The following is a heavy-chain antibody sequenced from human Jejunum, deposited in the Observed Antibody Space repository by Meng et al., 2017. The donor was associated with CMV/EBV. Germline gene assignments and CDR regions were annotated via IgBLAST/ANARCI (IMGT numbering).Heavy chain of an antibody. CDR1: GFTFSDFY. D-gene: IGHD6-19*01. V-gene: IGHV3-23*04. Sequence: VQLVESGGGLVKPGGSLRLSCAASGFTFSDFYMSWIRQAPGKGLEWVSSISGSGGSTYYADSVKGRFTISRDNSKKTLYLQMNSLRAEDTAVYYCAKPRGAGSWGRGTLVTVSS. J-gene: IGHJ5*02. CDR2: ISGSGGST. CDR3: AKPRGAGS.